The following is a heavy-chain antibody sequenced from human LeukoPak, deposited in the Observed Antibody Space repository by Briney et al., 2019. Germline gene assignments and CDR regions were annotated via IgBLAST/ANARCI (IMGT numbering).Heavy chain of an antibody. V-gene: IGHV3-21*01. Sequence: GGSLRLSCADSGFIFSSHTRNWVRQAPGKGLEWVSSISSTSDIYYADSVKGRSTISRDNAKNSVYLQMNSLRAEDTAVYYCAELGITMIGGVWGKGTTVSISS. CDR3: AELGITMIGGV. CDR2: ISSTSDI. D-gene: IGHD3-10*02. CDR1: GFIFSSHT. J-gene: IGHJ6*03.